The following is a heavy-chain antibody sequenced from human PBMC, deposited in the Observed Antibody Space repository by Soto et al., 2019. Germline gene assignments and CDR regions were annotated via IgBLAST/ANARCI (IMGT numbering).Heavy chain of an antibody. Sequence: QVQLQESGPGLVKPSQTLFLTCTVSGGSISSGAFYWSWIRQHPGEALEWIGYIYYSGNTYYNPSLKSRVMITVDTSKNQFSLRLSSVTAADTAVYYGARVGISSSDAFDIWGHGTMVTVSS. CDR1: GGSISSGAFY. CDR3: ARVGISSSDAFDI. J-gene: IGHJ3*02. V-gene: IGHV4-31*03. D-gene: IGHD6-6*01. CDR2: IYYSGNT.